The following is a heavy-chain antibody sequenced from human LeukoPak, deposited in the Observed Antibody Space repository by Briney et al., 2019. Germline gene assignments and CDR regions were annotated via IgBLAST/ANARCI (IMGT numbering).Heavy chain of an antibody. V-gene: IGHV1-46*01. CDR1: GYTFTGYY. CDR3: ARERGYCGGDCYTYYFDY. J-gene: IGHJ4*02. Sequence: ASVKVSCKASGYTFTGYYMHWVRQAPGQGLEWMGIINPSGGSTSYAQKFQGRVTMTRDTSTSTVYMELSSLRSEDTAVYYCARERGYCGGDCYTYYFDYWGQGTLVTVSS. D-gene: IGHD2-21*02. CDR2: INPSGGST.